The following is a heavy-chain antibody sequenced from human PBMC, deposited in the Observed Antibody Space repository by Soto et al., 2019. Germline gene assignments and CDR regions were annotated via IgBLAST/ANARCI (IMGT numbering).Heavy chain of an antibody. CDR1: GLTFRTSG. Sequence: QVRLVESGGGAVQPGRSLRLSCAASGLTFRTSGMHWVRQAPGKALEWLAFIPYDASNEYYTDSVKGRFTISRDNSKNTLYLQMNNLRPEDTAMYYCANLAEARESDYWGQGVQVTVSS. CDR3: ANLAEARESDY. CDR2: IPYDASNE. J-gene: IGHJ4*02. V-gene: IGHV3-30*18.